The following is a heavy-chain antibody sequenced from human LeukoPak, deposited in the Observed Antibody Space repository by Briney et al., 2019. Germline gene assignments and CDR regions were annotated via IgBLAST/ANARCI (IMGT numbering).Heavy chain of an antibody. CDR1: GFTFSSYA. D-gene: IGHD6-6*01. J-gene: IGHJ3*02. Sequence: GGSLRLSCAASGFTFSSYAMHWVRQAPGKGLEWVAVISYDGSNKYYADSVKGRFTISRDNSKNTLYLQMNSLRAEDTAVYYCARDREYSSPPAFDIWGQGTMVTVSS. CDR3: ARDREYSSPPAFDI. V-gene: IGHV3-30-3*01. CDR2: ISYDGSNK.